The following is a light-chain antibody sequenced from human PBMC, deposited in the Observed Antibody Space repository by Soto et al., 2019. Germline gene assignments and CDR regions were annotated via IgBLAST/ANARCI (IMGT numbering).Light chain of an antibody. V-gene: IGKV1-9*01. Sequence: DIQSTQSPSFLSASVGDRVTITCRASQGINIFLAWFQQKPGKAPNLLISAASTLQSGVPSRFSGSGSETEFTLTITSLQPEDFAVYSCQQYNNWPTTFGQGTKV. CDR1: QGINIF. CDR2: AAS. CDR3: QQYNNWPTT. J-gene: IGKJ1*01.